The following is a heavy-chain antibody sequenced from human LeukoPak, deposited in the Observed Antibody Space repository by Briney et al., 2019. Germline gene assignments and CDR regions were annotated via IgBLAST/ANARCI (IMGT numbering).Heavy chain of an antibody. CDR2: ISSSSSTI. D-gene: IGHD2-2*01. J-gene: IGHJ4*02. CDR3: ARAHIVVVPAAIPENRALYYFDY. CDR1: GFTFSSYS. V-gene: IGHV3-48*01. Sequence: GGSLRFSCAASGFTFSSYSMNWVRQAPGKGLEWVSYISSSSSTIYYADSVKGRFTISRDNAKNSLYLQMNSLRAEDTAVYYCARAHIVVVPAAIPENRALYYFDYWGQGTLVTVSS.